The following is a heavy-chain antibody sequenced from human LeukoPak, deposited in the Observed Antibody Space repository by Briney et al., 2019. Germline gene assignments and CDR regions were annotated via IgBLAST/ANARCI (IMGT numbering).Heavy chain of an antibody. Sequence: GASVKVSCKASGYTFTTYYMHWVRQAPGQGLEWMGIINPSAGSTKYAPKFQGRITMTRDTSTNTLYMELSSLRSEDTAVYYCAGAKFYYDSSGTFENWGQGTLVTVSS. V-gene: IGHV1-46*01. CDR2: INPSAGST. CDR3: AGAKFYYDSSGTFEN. CDR1: GYTFTTYY. J-gene: IGHJ4*02. D-gene: IGHD3-22*01.